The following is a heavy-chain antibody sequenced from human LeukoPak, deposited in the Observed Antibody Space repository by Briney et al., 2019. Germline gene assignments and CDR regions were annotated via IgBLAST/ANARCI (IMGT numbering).Heavy chain of an antibody. D-gene: IGHD3-22*01. CDR2: ISAYNGNT. J-gene: IGHJ4*02. Sequence: ASVKVSCKASGYTFTSYGISWVRQAPGQGLEWMGWISAYNGNTNYAQQLQGRVTMTTDTSTSTAYMELRSLRSDDTAVYYCARATYYYDSSGLYYFDYWGQGTLVTVSS. CDR1: GYTFTSYG. V-gene: IGHV1-18*01. CDR3: ARATYYYDSSGLYYFDY.